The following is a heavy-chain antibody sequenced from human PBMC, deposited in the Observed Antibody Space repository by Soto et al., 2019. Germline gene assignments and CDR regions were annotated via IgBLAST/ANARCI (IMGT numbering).Heavy chain of an antibody. CDR1: GGTFSSYA. CDR3: ASEGAGITGTTPRPRSRDFDY. CDR2: IIPIFGTA. J-gene: IGHJ4*02. V-gene: IGHV1-69*13. Sequence: SVKVSCKASGGTFSSYAISWVRQAPGQGLEWMGGIIPIFGTANYAQKFQGRVTITADESTSTAYMELSSLRSEDKAVYYCASEGAGITGTTPRPRSRDFDYWGQGTLVTVSS. D-gene: IGHD1-7*01.